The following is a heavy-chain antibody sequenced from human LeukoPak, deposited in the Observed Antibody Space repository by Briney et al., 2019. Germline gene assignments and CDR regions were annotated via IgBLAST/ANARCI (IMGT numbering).Heavy chain of an antibody. V-gene: IGHV3-64D*09. Sequence: GGSLRLSCSASGFPFSSYAMHWVRQAPGKGLEYVSAISDSGGSTYYADSEKGRFTISRDNSKNTLYLQMSSLRAEDTAVYFCVRGYSFGPYGMDVWGQGTTVTVSS. CDR3: VRGYSFGPYGMDV. J-gene: IGHJ6*02. CDR2: ISDSGGST. CDR1: GFPFSSYA. D-gene: IGHD2-15*01.